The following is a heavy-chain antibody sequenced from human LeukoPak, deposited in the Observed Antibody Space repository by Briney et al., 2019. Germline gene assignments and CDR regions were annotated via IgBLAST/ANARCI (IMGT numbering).Heavy chain of an antibody. V-gene: IGHV1-69*01. CDR1: GGTFSSYA. CDR2: IIPIFGTA. D-gene: IGHD3-22*01. CDR3: ARGPDSSGYYTYYYYGMDV. J-gene: IGHJ6*02. Sequence: SAKVSCKASGGTFSSYAISWVRQAPGQGLEWMGGIIPIFGTANYAQKFQGRVTITADESTSTAYMELSSLRSEDTAVYYCARGPDSSGYYTYYYYGMDVWGQGTTVTVSS.